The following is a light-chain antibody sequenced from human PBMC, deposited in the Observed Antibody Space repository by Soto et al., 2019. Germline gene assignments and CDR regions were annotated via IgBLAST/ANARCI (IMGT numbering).Light chain of an antibody. CDR1: SSXVGGYNY. CDR3: SSYTSSSTLYV. V-gene: IGLV2-14*01. J-gene: IGLJ1*01. CDR2: EVS. Sequence: QSALTQPASVSGSPGQSITISCTGTSSXVGGYNYVSWYQQHPGKAPKLMIYEVSNRPSGVSNRFSGSKSGNTASLTISGLQAEDEADYYCSSYTSSSTLYVFGTGTKVTV.